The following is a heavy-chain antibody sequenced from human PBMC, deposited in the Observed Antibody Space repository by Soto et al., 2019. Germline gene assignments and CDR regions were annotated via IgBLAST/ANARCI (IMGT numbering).Heavy chain of an antibody. CDR2: ISGSSAYI. V-gene: IGHV3-21*01. CDR3: ARDKATVVVPQFDP. J-gene: IGHJ5*02. Sequence: PGGSLRLSCAASGFTFSSYTMNWVRQAPGKGLEWVSSISGSSAYIYYADSVKGRFTISRDNAKSSLYLDMTSLRAEDTAMYYCARDKATVVVPQFDPWGQGPLVTVPS. CDR1: GFTFSSYT. D-gene: IGHD2-2*01.